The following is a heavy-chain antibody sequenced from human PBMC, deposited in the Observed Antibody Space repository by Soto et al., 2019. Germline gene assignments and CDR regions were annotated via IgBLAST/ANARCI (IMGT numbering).Heavy chain of an antibody. CDR1: VLSLTQYA. D-gene: IGHD2-15*01. V-gene: IGHV3-23*05. CDR2: IDVLNGA. J-gene: IGHJ4*02. Sequence: HPWWSLRLSCFVSVLSLTQYAIAWVRQAPGKGLECISTIDVLNGAWYSDSVRGRLAISRDVSRNTVYLQMGSLRVEDTAIYFCSDWRAGGPVNLDHWGPGTVVTV. CDR3: SDWRAGGPVNLDH.